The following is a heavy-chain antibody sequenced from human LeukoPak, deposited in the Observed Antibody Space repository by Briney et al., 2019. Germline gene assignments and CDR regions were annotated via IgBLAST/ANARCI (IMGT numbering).Heavy chain of an antibody. CDR2: ISSSGSTI. CDR1: GFTFSSYE. V-gene: IGHV3-48*03. Sequence: GGSLRLSCAASGFTFSSYEINWVRQAPGKGLEWVSYISSSGSTIYYADSVKGRFTISRDNSKNTVYLQMNSLRAEDTAVYYCARRAGIYSHPYDYWGQGTLVTVSS. J-gene: IGHJ4*02. CDR3: ARRAGIYSHPYDY. D-gene: IGHD1-14*01.